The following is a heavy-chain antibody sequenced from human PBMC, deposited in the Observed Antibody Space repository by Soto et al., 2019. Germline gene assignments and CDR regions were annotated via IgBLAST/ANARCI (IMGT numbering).Heavy chain of an antibody. Sequence: SETLSLTCTVSGGSISSGDYYWSWIRQPPGKGLEWIGYIYYSGSTYYNPSLKSRVTISVDTSKNQFSLKLNSVTAADTAVYYCARGFAIGWYTYYFDFWGQGPLLTVSS. J-gene: IGHJ4*02. CDR3: ARGFAIGWYTYYFDF. D-gene: IGHD6-19*01. V-gene: IGHV4-30-4*01. CDR1: GGSISSGDYY. CDR2: IYYSGST.